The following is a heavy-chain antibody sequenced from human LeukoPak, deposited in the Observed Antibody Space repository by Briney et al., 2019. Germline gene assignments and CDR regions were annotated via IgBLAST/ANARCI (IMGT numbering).Heavy chain of an antibody. CDR2: ISWNSGRI. CDR3: ARDGEYGDYGH. CDR1: GFTFDDYA. Sequence: TGGSLRLSCAASGFTFDDYAMHWVRQAPGKGLEWVSGISWNSGRIGYADSVKGRFTISRDNAKNSLYLQMNSLRAEDTAVYYCARDGEYGDYGHWGQGTLVTVSS. J-gene: IGHJ4*02. V-gene: IGHV3-9*01. D-gene: IGHD4-17*01.